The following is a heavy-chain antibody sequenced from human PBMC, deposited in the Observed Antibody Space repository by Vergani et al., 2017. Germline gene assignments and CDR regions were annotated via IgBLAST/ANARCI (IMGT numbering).Heavy chain of an antibody. CDR3: AKGKLGAVAGPDAFDI. V-gene: IGHV3-48*04. J-gene: IGHJ3*02. CDR1: GFTFSSYS. Sequence: EVQLVESGRGLVQPGGSLRLSCAASGFTFSSYSMNWVRQAPGKGLEWVSYISSSSSTIYYADSVKGRFTISRDNAKNSLYLQMNSLRAEDTALYYCAKGKLGAVAGPDAFDIWGQGTMVTVSS. CDR2: ISSSSSTI. D-gene: IGHD6-19*01.